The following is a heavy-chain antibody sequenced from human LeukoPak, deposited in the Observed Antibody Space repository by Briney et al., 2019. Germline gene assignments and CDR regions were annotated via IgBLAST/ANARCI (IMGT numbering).Heavy chain of an antibody. Sequence: PRASVKVSCKASGYTFTSYDINWVRQATGQGLEWMGWMNPNSGNTGYAQKFQGRVTMTRNTSISTAYMELSSLRSEGTAVYYCARQSRGVRGVNPFDYWGQGTLVTVSS. D-gene: IGHD3-10*01. CDR2: MNPNSGNT. CDR1: GYTFTSYD. J-gene: IGHJ4*02. V-gene: IGHV1-8*01. CDR3: ARQSRGVRGVNPFDY.